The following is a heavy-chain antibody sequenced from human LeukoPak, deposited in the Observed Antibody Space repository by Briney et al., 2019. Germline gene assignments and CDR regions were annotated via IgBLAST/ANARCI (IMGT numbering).Heavy chain of an antibody. CDR1: GDGVSSSSAV. J-gene: IGHJ4*02. D-gene: IGHD4-11*01. Sequence: SQTLSLTCAVSGDGVSSSSAVWNWIRQSPSRGLEWLGRTYYRSKWHNEYAESVKSRISIASDTSKNQFSLQLHSVTPEDTAEYYCAGTTDYSSFLAYWGQGTLVTVSS. CDR2: TYYRSKWHN. V-gene: IGHV6-1*01. CDR3: AGTTDYSSFLAY.